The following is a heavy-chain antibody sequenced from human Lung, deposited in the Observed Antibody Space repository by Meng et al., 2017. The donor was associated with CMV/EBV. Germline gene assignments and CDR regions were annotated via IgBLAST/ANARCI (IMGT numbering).Heavy chain of an antibody. Sequence: LXCTVSGGSITANNYWGWIRQSPGKGLEWIGSVLYDGTTYYNPSLVGRLTVSLDTAKKQFSVKLSSVTAADTAAYYCARHKVGFSGMDVWGQGTTVTVSS. J-gene: IGHJ6*02. D-gene: IGHD1-26*01. CDR3: ARHKVGFSGMDV. CDR1: GGSITANNY. CDR2: VLYDGTT. V-gene: IGHV4-39*01.